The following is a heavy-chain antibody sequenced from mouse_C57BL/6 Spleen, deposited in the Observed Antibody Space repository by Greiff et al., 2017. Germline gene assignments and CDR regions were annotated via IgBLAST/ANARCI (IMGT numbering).Heavy chain of an antibody. CDR2: IDPSDSET. V-gene: IGHV1-52*01. CDR1: GYTFTSYW. Sequence: QVQLQQPGAELVRPGSSVKLSCKASGYTFTSYWMHWVKQRPIQGLEWIGNIDPSDSETHYNQKFKDKATLTVDKSSSTAYMQLSSLTSEDSAVYYSAKGDSSGYVWFDYWGQGTLVTVSA. J-gene: IGHJ3*01. D-gene: IGHD3-2*02. CDR3: AKGDSSGYVWFDY.